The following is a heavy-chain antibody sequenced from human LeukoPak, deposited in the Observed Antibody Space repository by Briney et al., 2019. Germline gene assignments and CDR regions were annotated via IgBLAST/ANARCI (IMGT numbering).Heavy chain of an antibody. V-gene: IGHV3-21*01. CDR3: ARVGYDILTGWGRDYMDV. CDR1: EFTFSNYS. Sequence: PGGSLRLSCAASEFTFSNYSMNWVRQAPGKGLEWVSSISSSSSYIFYADSVKGRFTISRDNAKNSLYLQMNSLRAEDTAVYYCARVGYDILTGWGRDYMDVWGKGTTVTVSS. D-gene: IGHD3-9*01. J-gene: IGHJ6*03. CDR2: ISSSSSYI.